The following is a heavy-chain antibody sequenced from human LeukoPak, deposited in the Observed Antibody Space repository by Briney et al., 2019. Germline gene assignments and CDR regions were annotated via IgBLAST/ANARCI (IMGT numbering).Heavy chain of an antibody. CDR2: ISWNSGSI. CDR3: AKDISYGSGSPRAFDI. CDR1: GFTFEDYA. Sequence: GGSLRLSCAASGFTFEDYAMHWVRQAPGKGLEWVSGISWNSGSIGYADSVKGRFTISRANVKNSLYLQMNSLRTEDTALYYCAKDISYGSGSPRAFDIWGQGTMVTVSS. D-gene: IGHD3-10*01. J-gene: IGHJ3*02. V-gene: IGHV3-9*01.